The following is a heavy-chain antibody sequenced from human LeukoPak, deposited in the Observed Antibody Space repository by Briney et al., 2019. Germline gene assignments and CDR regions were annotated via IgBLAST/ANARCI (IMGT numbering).Heavy chain of an antibody. J-gene: IGHJ4*02. CDR2: ISYDGSNE. Sequence: GGSLRLSCAASGFTFSTYGMHWVRQAPGKGLEWVAVISYDGSNEYYADSVKGRFTISGDNSKNTLYLQMSSLRAEDTAVYYCAKEFNRGLPDYWGQGTLVTVPS. CDR3: AKEFNRGLPDY. CDR1: GFTFSTYG. D-gene: IGHD2-21*01. V-gene: IGHV3-30*18.